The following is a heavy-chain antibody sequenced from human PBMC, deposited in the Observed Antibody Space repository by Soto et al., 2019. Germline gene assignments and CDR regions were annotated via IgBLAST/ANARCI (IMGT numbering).Heavy chain of an antibody. CDR1: GGSITSYY. Sequence: SETLSLTCTVSGGSITSYYWSWIRQPPGMGLEWIGYIHYSGSTQCKPSLKSRLTLSTDTSKNQFSLTLSSVTAADTALYYCARSYGDSSSWPFDYWGQGTLVTVSS. J-gene: IGHJ4*02. V-gene: IGHV4-59*12. D-gene: IGHD6-13*01. CDR2: IHYSGST. CDR3: ARSYGDSSSWPFDY.